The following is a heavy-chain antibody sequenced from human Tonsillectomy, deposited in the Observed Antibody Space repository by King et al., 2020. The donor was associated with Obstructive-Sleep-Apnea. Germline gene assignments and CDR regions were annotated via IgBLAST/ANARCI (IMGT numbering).Heavy chain of an antibody. CDR2: IYYSGST. Sequence: VQLQESGPGLVKPSETLSLTCTVSGGSVSSGSYYWSWIRQPPGKGLGWIGYIYYSGSTNSNPSLKSRVTISVDTSKNQSSLKLSSVTAADTAVYYCARDRSYYDFWSGYYLYGMDVWGQGTTVTVSS. D-gene: IGHD3-3*01. V-gene: IGHV4-61*01. CDR3: ARDRSYYDFWSGYYLYGMDV. J-gene: IGHJ6*02. CDR1: GGSVSSGSYY.